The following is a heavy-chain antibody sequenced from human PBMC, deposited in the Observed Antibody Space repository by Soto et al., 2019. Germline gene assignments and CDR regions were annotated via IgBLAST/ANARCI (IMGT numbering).Heavy chain of an antibody. Sequence: PSETLSLTCTVSGGSISSSSYYWGWIRQPPGKGLEWIGSIYYSGSTYYNPSLKSRVTISVDTSKNQFSLKLSSVTAADTAVYYCARQPGPYYDILTGYYPLRARWGQGTLVTVSA. J-gene: IGHJ4*02. CDR2: IYYSGST. CDR3: ARQPGPYYDILTGYYPLRAR. V-gene: IGHV4-39*01. CDR1: GGSISSSSYY. D-gene: IGHD3-9*01.